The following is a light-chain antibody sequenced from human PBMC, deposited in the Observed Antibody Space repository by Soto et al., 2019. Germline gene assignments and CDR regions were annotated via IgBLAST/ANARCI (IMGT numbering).Light chain of an antibody. CDR2: DTS. V-gene: IGKV3D-15*01. CDR1: QSLANSF. CDR3: QQYNNWPWT. J-gene: IGKJ1*01. Sequence: EFVLTQSAGTLSLSPGERATLSCRASQSLANSFIAWYQQKPGQAPRLLIYDTSSRASGIPDRFSGSGSGTEFTLTISSLQSEDFAIYYCQQYNNWPWTFGQGTKVDIK.